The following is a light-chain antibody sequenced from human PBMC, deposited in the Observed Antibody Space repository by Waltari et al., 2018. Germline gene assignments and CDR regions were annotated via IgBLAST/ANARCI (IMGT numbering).Light chain of an antibody. CDR3: QQSFYVPIS. V-gene: IGKV1-39*01. CDR1: QTISTY. Sequence: DIQMTQSPASLSASIGDRVIITCRASQTISTYLNWYQQKMGQAPELLISAASTLHNGVPPRFSGSGSGTDFTLTISSVQPEDFGDYFCQQSFYVPISFGQGTRLDIK. J-gene: IGKJ5*01. CDR2: AAS.